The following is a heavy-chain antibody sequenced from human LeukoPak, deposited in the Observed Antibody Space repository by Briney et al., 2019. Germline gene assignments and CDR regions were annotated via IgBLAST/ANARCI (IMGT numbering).Heavy chain of an antibody. Sequence: SETLSLTCAVSGYSISSGYYWGWIRQPPGKGLEWIGSIYHSGRTYYNPSLTSRVTISVDTSKNQFSLKLTSVTAADTAVYYCATEVGQWLIKTWGQGTLVTVSS. D-gene: IGHD6-19*01. CDR3: ATEVGQWLIKT. CDR2: IYHSGRT. CDR1: GYSISSGYY. J-gene: IGHJ5*02. V-gene: IGHV4-38-2*01.